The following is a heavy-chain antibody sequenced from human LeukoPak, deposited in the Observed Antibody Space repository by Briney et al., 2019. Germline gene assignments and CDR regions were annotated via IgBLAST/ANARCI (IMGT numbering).Heavy chain of an antibody. V-gene: IGHV4-4*02. CDR3: ARWENVYYAFDI. Sequence: SETLSLTCAVSGGSISSSNWWSWVRQPPGKGLEWIGYNHYGGRTNCNPSLKSRVTISVDTSKNQFSLRLNSVTAADTAVYYCARWENVYYAFDIWGQGTMVTVSS. CDR2: NHYGGRT. J-gene: IGHJ3*02. D-gene: IGHD1-26*01. CDR1: GGSISSSNW.